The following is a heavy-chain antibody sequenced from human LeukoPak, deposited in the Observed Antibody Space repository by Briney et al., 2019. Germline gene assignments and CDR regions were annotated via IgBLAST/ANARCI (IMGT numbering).Heavy chain of an antibody. Sequence: SETLSLTCTVSGGSISSYYRSWIRQPPGKGLEWIGYIYYSGSTNYNPSLKSRVTISVDTSKNQFSLKLSSVTAADTAVYYCARVSPIIVVVPAANIGFDPWGQGTLVTVSS. CDR3: ARVSPIIVVVPAANIGFDP. D-gene: IGHD2-2*01. CDR2: IYYSGST. J-gene: IGHJ5*02. V-gene: IGHV4-59*01. CDR1: GGSISSYY.